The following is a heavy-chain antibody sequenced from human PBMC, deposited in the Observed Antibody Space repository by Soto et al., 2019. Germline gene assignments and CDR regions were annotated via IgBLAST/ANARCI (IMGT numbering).Heavy chain of an antibody. CDR1: GYPFSKYG. CDR3: ATSYDSGIDP. CDR2: IKPDNGDT. D-gene: IGHD3-10*01. J-gene: IGHJ5*02. V-gene: IGHV1-18*04. Sequence: QLQLVQSGAEVERPGASVRVSCKAYGYPFSKYGISWIRQAPGQGLEWMGWIKPDNGDTNYAQKFQGRVTMTTDTSSNTADMERRSLRADGTAAYYCATSYDSGIDPWGQGTLVSVSS.